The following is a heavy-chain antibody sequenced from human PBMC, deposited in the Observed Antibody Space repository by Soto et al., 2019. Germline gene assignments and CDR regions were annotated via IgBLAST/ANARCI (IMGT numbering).Heavy chain of an antibody. J-gene: IGHJ6*02. CDR2: ISGSGGST. CDR3: AKALAAYCGGDCYLGIDYYYGMDV. D-gene: IGHD2-21*02. Sequence: PGGSLRLSCAASGFPFSSYAMSWVRQAPGKGLEKVSAISGSGGSTYYADSVKGRFTISRDNSKNTLYLQMNSLRAEDTAVYYCAKALAAYCGGDCYLGIDYYYGMDVWGQGTTVTVSS. V-gene: IGHV3-23*01. CDR1: GFPFSSYA.